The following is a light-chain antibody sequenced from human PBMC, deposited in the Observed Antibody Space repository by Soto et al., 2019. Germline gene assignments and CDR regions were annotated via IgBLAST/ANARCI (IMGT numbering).Light chain of an antibody. CDR2: KIS. J-gene: IGKJ5*01. Sequence: DVVMTQSPLSLPVTLGQPASISCGSSQSLVHSNGNTYLNWFRQRPGQSPRRLIYKISNRDSGVPDRFSGSGSGTDFTLEISSVEAEDVGVYYCMQGTHWPITFGQVTRLEIK. CDR1: QSLVHSNGNTY. CDR3: MQGTHWPIT. V-gene: IGKV2-30*02.